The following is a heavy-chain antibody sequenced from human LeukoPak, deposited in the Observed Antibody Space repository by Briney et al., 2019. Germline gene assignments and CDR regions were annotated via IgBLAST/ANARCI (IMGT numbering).Heavy chain of an antibody. CDR3: AKYGGRWVSAHWGDY. CDR1: GFTFSSYT. CDR2: ITTSDGNT. D-gene: IGHD7-27*01. J-gene: IGHJ4*02. Sequence: RGSLRLSCAASGFTFSSYTMSWVRQAPGKGLEWVSTITTSDGNTYYADSVKGRFTVSRDNSKNTLFLQMNSLRAEDTAVYYCAKYGGRWVSAHWGDYWGRGTLVTVT. V-gene: IGHV3-23*01.